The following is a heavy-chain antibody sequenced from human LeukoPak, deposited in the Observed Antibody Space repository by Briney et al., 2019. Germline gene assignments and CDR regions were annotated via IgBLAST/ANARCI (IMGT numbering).Heavy chain of an antibody. D-gene: IGHD6-19*01. Sequence: PGGSLRLTCVASEFRFGRDWISWVRQAPGRGLEWVSAVSDSGSGTYYADSVKGRFTISRDNSKNTLYLQMTSLRAEDTALYYCAKGKGSSGWYDWGQGTLVTVSS. V-gene: IGHV3-23*01. J-gene: IGHJ4*02. CDR3: AKGKGSSGWYD. CDR2: VSDSGSGT. CDR1: EFRFGRDW.